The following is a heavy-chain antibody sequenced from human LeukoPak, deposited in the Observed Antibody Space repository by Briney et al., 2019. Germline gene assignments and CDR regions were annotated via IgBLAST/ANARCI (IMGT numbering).Heavy chain of an antibody. D-gene: IGHD6-19*01. CDR1: GFTFSKYW. J-gene: IGHJ4*02. V-gene: IGHV3-74*01. Sequence: GGSLRLSCAASGFTFSKYWMLWVRQAPGKALESVSRINTDGTVTTYADSVKGRFTVSRDNADNTMFLQMNSVRDEDTAVYYCATKQWLAPPPDSWGQGTPVTVSS. CDR3: ATKQWLAPPPDS. CDR2: INTDGTVT.